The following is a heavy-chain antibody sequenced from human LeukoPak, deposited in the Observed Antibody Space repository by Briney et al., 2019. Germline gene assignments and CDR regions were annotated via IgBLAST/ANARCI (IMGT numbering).Heavy chain of an antibody. J-gene: IGHJ5*02. CDR3: ARMSNDILTGENWFDP. V-gene: IGHV1-46*01. CDR1: GYTFTSYY. Sequence: ASVKVSCKASGYTFTSYYMHWVRQAPGQGLEWMGIINPSGGSTSYAQKFQGRVTMTRDTSTSTVYMELSSLRSEDTAVYYCARMSNDILTGENWFDPWGQGTLVTVSS. CDR2: INPSGGST. D-gene: IGHD3-9*01.